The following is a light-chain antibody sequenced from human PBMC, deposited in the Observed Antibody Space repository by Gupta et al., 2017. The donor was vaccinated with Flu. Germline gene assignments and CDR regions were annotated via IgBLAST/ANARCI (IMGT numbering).Light chain of an antibody. V-gene: IGKV1-39*01. CDR1: QNIINY. CDR2: AAS. J-gene: IGKJ2*01. CDR3: QQSYSNPYT. Sequence: GARVTITCRASQNIINYLNWYQQKPGKAPKLLIYAASSLLSGVPSRFSGSSSGTDFTLTIGSLRPEDFATYYCQQSYSNPYTVGQGTKLEIQ.